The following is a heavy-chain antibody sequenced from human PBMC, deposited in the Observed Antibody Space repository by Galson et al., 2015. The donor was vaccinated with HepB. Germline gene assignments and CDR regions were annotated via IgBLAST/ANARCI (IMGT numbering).Heavy chain of an antibody. D-gene: IGHD6-13*01. CDR1: GGTLRNYG. Sequence: SVKVSCKASGGTLRNYGISWVRQAPGQGLEWMGGINPVFGTAHYAQKFQDRVTISANRSTNTAYMELTTLTSEDAAVYYCAGKAAVTPGYLAYWGQGTLGTGSS. V-gene: IGHV1-69*06. J-gene: IGHJ4*02. CDR2: INPVFGTA. CDR3: AGKAAVTPGYLAY.